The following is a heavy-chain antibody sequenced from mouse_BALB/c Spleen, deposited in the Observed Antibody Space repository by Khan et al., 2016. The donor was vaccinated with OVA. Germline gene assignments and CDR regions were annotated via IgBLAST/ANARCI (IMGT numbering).Heavy chain of an antibody. D-gene: IGHD2-14*01. CDR1: GYTFTSYT. V-gene: IGHV1-4*01. Sequence: VQLQESGAELARPGASVKMSCKASGYTFTSYTIHWIKERPGQGLEWIGYINPSNGYTNYNQKFKDKATLTTDKSSTTAYLQLSSLTSDDSAVYNGGRDGAYHRDDGWFAYWGQGTLVTVAA. J-gene: IGHJ3*01. CDR3: GRDGAYHRDDGWFAY. CDR2: INPSNGYT.